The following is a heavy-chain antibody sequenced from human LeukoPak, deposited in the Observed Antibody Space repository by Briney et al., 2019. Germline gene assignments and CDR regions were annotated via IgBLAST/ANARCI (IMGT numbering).Heavy chain of an antibody. CDR1: GGSISSYY. D-gene: IGHD6-19*01. V-gene: IGHV4-59*01. CDR2: IYYSGST. Sequence: PSETLSLTCTVSGGSISSYYWTWIRQPPGKGLEWIGYIYYSGSTNYNPSLKSRVTISVDTSKSQFSLKLSSLTAADTAVYYCARGQWLNSYWGQGTLVTVSS. CDR3: ARGQWLNSY. J-gene: IGHJ4*02.